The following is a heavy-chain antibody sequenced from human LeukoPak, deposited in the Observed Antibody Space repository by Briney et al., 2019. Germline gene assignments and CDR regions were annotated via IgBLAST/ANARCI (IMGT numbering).Heavy chain of an antibody. CDR3: ARDSNYYGMDV. Sequence: TSETLSLTCAVYGGSFSGYYWSWIRQPPGKGLEWIGEINHSGSTNYNPSLKSRVTISVDTSKNQFSLKLSSVTAADTAVYYCARDSNYYGMDVWGQGTTVTVSS. J-gene: IGHJ6*02. V-gene: IGHV4-34*01. CDR2: INHSGST. CDR1: GGSFSGYY. D-gene: IGHD4-11*01.